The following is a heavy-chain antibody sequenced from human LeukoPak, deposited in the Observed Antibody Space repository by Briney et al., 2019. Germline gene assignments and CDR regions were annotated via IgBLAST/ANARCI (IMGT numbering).Heavy chain of an antibody. V-gene: IGHV4-38-2*01. J-gene: IGHJ6*03. CDR1: GYSISSGYY. CDR2: IYHSGST. D-gene: IGHD2-8*02. Sequence: SETLSLTCAVSGYSISSGYYWGWIRQPPGNGLEWIGSIYHSGSTYYNPSLKSRVTISVDTSKNQFSLKLSSVTAADTAVYYCAILGLAYYMDVWGKGTTVTVSS. CDR3: AILGLAYYMDV.